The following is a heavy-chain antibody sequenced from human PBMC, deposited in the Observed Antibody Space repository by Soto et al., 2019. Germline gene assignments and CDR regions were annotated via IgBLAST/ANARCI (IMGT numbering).Heavy chain of an antibody. D-gene: IGHD3-16*02. J-gene: IGHJ4*02. Sequence: QVQLVESGGGVVQPGRSLRLSCAASGFTFSSYGMHWVRQAPGKGLEWVTVIWYDGTNKYYADSVKGRFTISRDNSKNTLYLEMNSLRAEDTAVYYCARGHYDYNWGTYRPRYFAYWGQGTLVTVSS. CDR2: IWYDGTNK. V-gene: IGHV3-33*01. CDR1: GFTFSSYG. CDR3: ARGHYDYNWGTYRPRYFAY.